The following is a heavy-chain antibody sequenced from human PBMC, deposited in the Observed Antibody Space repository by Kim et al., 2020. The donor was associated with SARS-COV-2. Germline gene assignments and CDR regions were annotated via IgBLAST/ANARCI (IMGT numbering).Heavy chain of an antibody. D-gene: IGHD2-15*01. CDR3: TRDADDYCSGGSCYPSNWIDP. CDR2: IRSKAYGGTT. CDR1: GFTFGDYA. Sequence: GGSLRLSCTASGFTFGDYAMSWVRQAPGKGLEWVGFIRSKAYGGTTEYAASVKGRFTISRDDSKSIAYLQMNSLKTEDTAVYYCTRDADDYCSGGSCYPSNWIDPWGQGTLVTVSS. J-gene: IGHJ5*02. V-gene: IGHV3-49*04.